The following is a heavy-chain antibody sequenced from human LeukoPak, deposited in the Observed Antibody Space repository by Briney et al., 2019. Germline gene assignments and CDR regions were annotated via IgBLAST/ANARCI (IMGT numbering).Heavy chain of an antibody. J-gene: IGHJ3*02. CDR3: ARGDILTGGTDAFDI. V-gene: IGHV3-30-3*01. CDR2: ISYDGSNK. D-gene: IGHD3-9*01. CDR1: GFSFSAYA. Sequence: PRRSLRLSCAVSGFSFSAYAIHWVRQASGKGLEWVAVISYDGSNKCYADSVKGRFTISRDNSKNTLYLQMNSLRAEDTAVYYCARGDILTGGTDAFDIWGQGTMVTVSS.